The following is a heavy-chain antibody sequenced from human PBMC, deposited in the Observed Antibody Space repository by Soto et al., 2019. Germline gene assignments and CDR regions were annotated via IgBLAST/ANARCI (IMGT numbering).Heavy chain of an antibody. CDR2: IKQDESKR. D-gene: IGHD6-13*01. CDR1: GFTFSSYW. J-gene: IGHJ3*02. V-gene: IGHV3-7*05. CDR3: ARDSSPSYNNRWYDAFDI. Sequence: EVQLVESGGGLVQPGRSLRLSCAASGFTFSSYWMTWVRQAPGKGLEWVANIKQDESKRYYVDSVEGRFTNSRDNAKNSLFLQMNSLRADDTAVYYCARDSSPSYNNRWYDAFDIWGRGTMVTVSS.